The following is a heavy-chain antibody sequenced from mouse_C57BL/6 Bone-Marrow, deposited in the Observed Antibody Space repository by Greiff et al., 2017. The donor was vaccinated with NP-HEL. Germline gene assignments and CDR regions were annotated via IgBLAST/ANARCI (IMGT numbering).Heavy chain of an antibody. J-gene: IGHJ2*01. CDR2: IDPSDSYT. CDR3: ARSGELYYGSSIFDY. CDR1: GYTFTSYW. Sequence: QVQLQQPGAELVKPGASVKLSCKASGYTFTSYWMQWVKQRPGQGLVWIGEIDPSDSYTNYNQKFKGKATLTVDTSSSTAYMQLSSLTSEDSAVYYWARSGELYYGSSIFDYWGQGTTLTVSS. D-gene: IGHD1-1*01. V-gene: IGHV1-50*01.